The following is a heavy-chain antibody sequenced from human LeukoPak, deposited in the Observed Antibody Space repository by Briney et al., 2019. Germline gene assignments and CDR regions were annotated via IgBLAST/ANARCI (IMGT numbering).Heavy chain of an antibody. CDR2: ISGSGGST. CDR1: GFTFSSYG. J-gene: IGHJ4*02. V-gene: IGHV3-23*01. Sequence: GRTLRLSCAASGFTFSSYGMSWVRQAPGKGLEWVSAISGSGGSTYYADSVKGRFTISRDNSKNTLYLQMNSLRAEDTAVYYCAKDSGAYCGGDCYLDYWGQGTLVTVSS. CDR3: AKDSGAYCGGDCYLDY. D-gene: IGHD2-21*02.